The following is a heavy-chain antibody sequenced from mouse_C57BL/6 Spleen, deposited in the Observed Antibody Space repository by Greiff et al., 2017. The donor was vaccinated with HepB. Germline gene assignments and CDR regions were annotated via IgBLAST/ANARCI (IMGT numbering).Heavy chain of an antibody. CDR1: GYTFTSYT. Sequence: LEESGAELARPGASVKMSCKASGYTFTSYTMHWVKQRPGQGLEWIGYINPSSGYTKYNQKFKDKATLTADKSSSTAYMQLSSLTSEDSAVYYCARGGYCGAYWGQGTLVTVSA. J-gene: IGHJ3*01. CDR2: INPSSGYT. D-gene: IGHD2-14*01. CDR3: ARGGYCGAY. V-gene: IGHV1-4*01.